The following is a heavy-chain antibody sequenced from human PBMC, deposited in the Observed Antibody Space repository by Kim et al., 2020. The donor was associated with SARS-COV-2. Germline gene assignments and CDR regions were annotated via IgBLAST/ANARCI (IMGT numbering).Heavy chain of an antibody. CDR3: ARWSVLYYFDY. J-gene: IGHJ4*02. Sequence: SETLSLTCTVSGGSISSSSYYWGWIRQPPGKGLEWIGSIYYSGSTYYNPSLKSRVTISVDTSKNQFSLKLSSVTAADTAVYYCARWSVLYYFDYWGQGTLVTVSS. CDR2: IYYSGST. V-gene: IGHV4-39*01. CDR1: GGSISSSSYY.